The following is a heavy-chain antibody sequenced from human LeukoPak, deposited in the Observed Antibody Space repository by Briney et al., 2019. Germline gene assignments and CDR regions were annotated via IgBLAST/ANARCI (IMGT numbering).Heavy chain of an antibody. Sequence: GGSLRLSCAASGFTFISYSINWVRQAPGKGLEWVSSISTNSHYIYYADSVKGRFTISRDNAKNSLYLQMHSLRAEDTAVYYCARGYYFDYWGQGTLVTVSS. CDR3: ARGYYFDY. CDR1: GFTFISYS. CDR2: ISTNSHYI. J-gene: IGHJ4*02. V-gene: IGHV3-21*01.